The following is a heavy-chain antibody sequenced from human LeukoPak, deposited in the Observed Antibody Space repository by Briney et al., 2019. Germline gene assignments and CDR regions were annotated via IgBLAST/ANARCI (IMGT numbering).Heavy chain of an antibody. CDR1: GGSISSGSYS. D-gene: IGHD3-10*01. Sequence: SETLSLTCAVSGGSISSGSYSWSWIRQPPGKGLEWIGYFFYTGSTYYNPSLKSRVTISVDTSKNQFSLKLKSVTAADTAVYYCARTTEEYYGSGKYRKYYSYYYYMDVWGKGTTVTVSS. J-gene: IGHJ6*03. CDR2: FFYTGST. V-gene: IGHV4-30-4*07. CDR3: ARTTEEYYGSGKYRKYYSYYYYMDV.